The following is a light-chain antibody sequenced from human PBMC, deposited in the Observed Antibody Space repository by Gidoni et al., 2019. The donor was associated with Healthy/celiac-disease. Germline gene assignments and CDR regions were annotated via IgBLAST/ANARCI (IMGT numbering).Light chain of an antibody. J-gene: IGKJ1*01. Sequence: DIQMTQSPSTLSASVGDRVTITCRASQSISSWLAWYQQKPGKAPKLLIYKASSLESGVPSRFSGSGSGTAFTLTISSLQPADFATYYCQQYHSYPWTFGQGTKVEIK. V-gene: IGKV1-5*03. CDR3: QQYHSYPWT. CDR2: KAS. CDR1: QSISSW.